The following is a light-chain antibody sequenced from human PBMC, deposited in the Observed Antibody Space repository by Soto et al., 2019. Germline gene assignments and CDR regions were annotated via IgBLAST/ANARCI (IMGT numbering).Light chain of an antibody. Sequence: QSVLTQPASVSGSPGQSITISCTGTSSDVGAYDFVSWYQQHPDKAPKLMIYEVSNRPSGVSNRFSGSKSVNTATLTISGIQAEDEADYYCRSYTSSSTRVFGTGTKLTVL. CDR3: RSYTSSSTRV. V-gene: IGLV2-14*03. CDR1: SSDVGAYDF. CDR2: EVS. J-gene: IGLJ1*01.